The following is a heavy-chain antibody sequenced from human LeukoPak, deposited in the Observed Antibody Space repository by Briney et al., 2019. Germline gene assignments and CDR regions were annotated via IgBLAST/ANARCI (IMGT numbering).Heavy chain of an antibody. J-gene: IGHJ4*02. D-gene: IGHD2-15*01. CDR3: ASKYCSGGNCDFPLLDY. CDR1: GYTLSAYY. CDR2: INPDNGAT. V-gene: IGHV1-2*06. Sequence: ASVKVSCKASGYTLSAYYMHWVRQAPGQRLEWMGRINPDNGATNNAQKFQGRVTMTRDTSINTAYMELSRLRSDDTAVYYCASKYCSGGNCDFPLLDYWGQGTLVTVSS.